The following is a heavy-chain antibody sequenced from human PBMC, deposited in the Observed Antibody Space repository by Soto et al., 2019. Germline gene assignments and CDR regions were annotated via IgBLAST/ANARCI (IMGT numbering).Heavy chain of an antibody. CDR2: ISAYNGNT. V-gene: IGHV1-18*01. CDR3: ARVSYDFWSGYSLNNWFDP. J-gene: IGHJ5*02. CDR1: GYTFTSYG. Sequence: EASVKVSCKASGYTFTSYGISWVRQAPGQGLEWMGWISAYNGNTNYAQKLQGRVTMTTDTSTSTAYMELRSLRSDDTAVYYCARVSYDFWSGYSLNNWFDPWGQGTLVTVSS. D-gene: IGHD3-3*01.